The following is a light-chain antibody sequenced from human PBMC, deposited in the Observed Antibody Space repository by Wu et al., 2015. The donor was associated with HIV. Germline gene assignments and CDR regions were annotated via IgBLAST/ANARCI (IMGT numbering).Light chain of an antibody. J-gene: IGKJ2*03. CDR2: GGS. V-gene: IGKV3-20*01. Sequence: EIVLTQSPGTLSLSPGERATLSCRASQIVSSRYFAWYQQKSGQALRLLIYGGSNRATGIPDRFSGSGSGTDFILTISRLESEDSAVYFCQQYGTSPLYSFGQGTKLEI. CDR3: QQYGTSPLYS. CDR1: QIVSSRY.